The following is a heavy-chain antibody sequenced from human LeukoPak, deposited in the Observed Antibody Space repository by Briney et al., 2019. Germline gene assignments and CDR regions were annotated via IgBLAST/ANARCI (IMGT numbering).Heavy chain of an antibody. Sequence: SETLSLTCIVSAASITSNYWGYIRQPPGKGLEWIGYFSPTGNTDYNPSLKSRVTISTDTSKNQFSLRLSSVTAADTAVYYCARLGRGEAYYFDYWGQGILVTVSS. J-gene: IGHJ4*02. CDR3: ARLGRGEAYYFDY. D-gene: IGHD3-16*01. V-gene: IGHV4-4*09. CDR1: AASITSNY. CDR2: FSPTGNT.